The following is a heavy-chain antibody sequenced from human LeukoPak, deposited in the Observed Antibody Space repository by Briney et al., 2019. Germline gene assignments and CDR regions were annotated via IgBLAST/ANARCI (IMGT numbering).Heavy chain of an antibody. Sequence: ASVKVSCKASGYTFTSYDINWVRQAPGQGLEWMGWMNPNSGNTGYAQKFQGRVTMTRNTSISTAYMELSSLRSEDTAVYYCARGSSGWLYYYYGMDVWGQGTTVTVSS. CDR2: MNPNSGNT. J-gene: IGHJ6*02. CDR1: GYTFTSYD. CDR3: ARGSSGWLYYYYGMDV. V-gene: IGHV1-8*01. D-gene: IGHD6-19*01.